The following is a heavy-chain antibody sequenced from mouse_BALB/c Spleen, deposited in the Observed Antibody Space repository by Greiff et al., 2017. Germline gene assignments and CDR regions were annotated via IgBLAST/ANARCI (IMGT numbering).Heavy chain of an antibody. V-gene: IGHV1-7*01. D-gene: IGHD2-10*02. Sequence: QVQLQQSGAELAKPGASVKMSCKASGYTFTSYWMHWVKQRPGQGLEWIGYINPSTGYTEYNQKFKDKATLTADKSSSTAYMQLSSLTSEDSAVYYCARPVYGNYDAMDYWGQGTSVTVAS. J-gene: IGHJ4*01. CDR3: ARPVYGNYDAMDY. CDR2: INPSTGYT. CDR1: GYTFTSYW.